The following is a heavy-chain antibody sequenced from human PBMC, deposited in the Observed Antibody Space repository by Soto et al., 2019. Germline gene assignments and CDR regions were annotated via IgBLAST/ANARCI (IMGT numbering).Heavy chain of an antibody. V-gene: IGHV1-18*04. D-gene: IGHD6-13*01. Sequence: QVQLGQSGAEVKKPGASVKVSCKASGYTFTSYGISWVRQAPGQGLEWMGWISAYNGNTNYAQKLQGRVTITTGTSTRTAYMELRSLRSDDTAVYYCARDYLVIAAAGDFDYWGQGTLVTVSS. CDR3: ARDYLVIAAAGDFDY. CDR2: ISAYNGNT. CDR1: GYTFTSYG. J-gene: IGHJ4*02.